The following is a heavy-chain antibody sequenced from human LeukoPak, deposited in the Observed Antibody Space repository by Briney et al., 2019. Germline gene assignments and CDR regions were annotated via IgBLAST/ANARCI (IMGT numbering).Heavy chain of an antibody. CDR1: GDSITGSGYC. CDR2: VCFTGGT. D-gene: IGHD3-9*01. Sequence: NPSETLSLTCSVSGDSITGSGYCWGWIRQSPGKGLEWIGSVCFTGGTYYIPSLKSRLTISRDTSQNQYSLRLSSVTAADTAVYYCARDKGHFDVDYWGQGILVTVSS. J-gene: IGHJ4*02. CDR3: ARDKGHFDVDY. V-gene: IGHV4-39*07.